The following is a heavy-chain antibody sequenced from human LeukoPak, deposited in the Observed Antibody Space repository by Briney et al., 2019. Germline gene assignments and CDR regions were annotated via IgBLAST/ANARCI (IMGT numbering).Heavy chain of an antibody. V-gene: IGHV3-21*01. D-gene: IGHD3-10*01. CDR2: ISSSSSYI. J-gene: IGHJ4*02. CDR1: GFTFSSYS. Sequence: GGSLRLSCAASGFTFSSYSVNWVRQAPGKGLEWVSSISSSSSYIYYVDAVKGRFTISRDNAKNTLYLQMNSLRAEDTAVYYCARVGYYGSGSYPYFDYWGQGTLVTVSS. CDR3: ARVGYYGSGSYPYFDY.